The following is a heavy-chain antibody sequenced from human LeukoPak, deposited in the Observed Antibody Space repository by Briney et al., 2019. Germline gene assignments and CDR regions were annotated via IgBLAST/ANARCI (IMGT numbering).Heavy chain of an antibody. Sequence: ASVKVSCKASGYTFTSYGIIWVRQAPGQGLEWMGWISAYNGNTNYAQKLQGRVTMTTDTSTSTAYMELRSLRSDDTAVYYCARAGYNFWSGYEYYFDYWGQGTLVTVSS. D-gene: IGHD3-3*01. CDR3: ARAGYNFWSGYEYYFDY. CDR1: GYTFTSYG. V-gene: IGHV1-18*01. CDR2: ISAYNGNT. J-gene: IGHJ4*02.